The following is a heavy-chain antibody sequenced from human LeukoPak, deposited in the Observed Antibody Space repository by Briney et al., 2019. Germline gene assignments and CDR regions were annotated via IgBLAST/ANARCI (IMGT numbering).Heavy chain of an antibody. D-gene: IGHD5-18*01. Sequence: GGSLRLSCAASGFTSSSYWMSWVRQAPGKGLDWVANIKQDASEKYYVDSVKGRFTISRDNAKNSLYLQMNSLRAEDTAVYYCARDAWIQLWLPHTYWGQGTLVTVSS. V-gene: IGHV3-7*01. CDR2: IKQDASEK. CDR3: ARDAWIQLWLPHTY. J-gene: IGHJ4*02. CDR1: GFTSSSYW.